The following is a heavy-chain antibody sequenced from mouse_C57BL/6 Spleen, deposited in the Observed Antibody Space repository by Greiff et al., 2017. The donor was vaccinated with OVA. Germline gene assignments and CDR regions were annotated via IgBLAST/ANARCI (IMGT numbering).Heavy chain of an antibody. CDR2: INPSSGYT. CDR1: GYTFTSYT. CDR3: ARRHGSEYYFDY. D-gene: IGHD1-1*01. Sequence: QVQLQQSGAELARPGASVKMSCKASGYTFTSYTMHWVKQRPGQGLEWIGYINPSSGYTKYNQKFKDKATLTADKSSSTAYMQLSSLTSEDSAVYYCARRHGSEYYFDYWGQGTTLTVSS. V-gene: IGHV1-4*01. J-gene: IGHJ2*01.